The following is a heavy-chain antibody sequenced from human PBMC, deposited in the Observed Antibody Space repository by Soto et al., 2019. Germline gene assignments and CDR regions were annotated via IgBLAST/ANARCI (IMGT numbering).Heavy chain of an antibody. J-gene: IGHJ4*02. CDR2: IIPIFGTA. D-gene: IGHD5-12*01. V-gene: IGHV1-69*01. CDR3: ASTTRGYSGYALFDY. Sequence: QVQLVQSGAEVKKPGSSVKVSCKASGGTFSSYAISWVRQAPGQGLEWMGGIIPIFGTANNAQKFQGRVTITADESTSTAYMVLSSLRSEDTAVYYCASTTRGYSGYALFDYWGQGTLVTVSS. CDR1: GGTFSSYA.